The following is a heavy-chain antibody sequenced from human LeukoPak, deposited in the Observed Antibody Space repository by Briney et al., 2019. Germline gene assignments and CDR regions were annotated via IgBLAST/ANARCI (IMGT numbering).Heavy chain of an antibody. CDR3: ARDGRAFDI. Sequence: SETLSLTCTVSGGSISSSSYYWGWIRQPPGKGLEWIGSIYYSGSTYYNPSLKSRVTISVDTSKNQFSLKLSSVTAADTAVYYCARDGRAFDIWGQGTMVTVSS. V-gene: IGHV4-39*07. CDR2: IYYSGST. J-gene: IGHJ3*02. CDR1: GGSISSSSYY.